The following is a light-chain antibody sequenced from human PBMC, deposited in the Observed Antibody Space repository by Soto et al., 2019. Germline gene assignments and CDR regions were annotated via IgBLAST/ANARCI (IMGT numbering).Light chain of an antibody. V-gene: IGKV3-20*01. J-gene: IGKJ4*01. Sequence: EIVLTQSPVTLSLSPGERATLSCRASRSFASSYLGWYQQKPGQAPRLLIYAASTRATGIPDRFSGSGSATDFTLTISRLEPEDSAIYYCQQYNNWPRATFGGGTKVEIK. CDR2: AAS. CDR1: RSFASSY. CDR3: QQYNNWPRAT.